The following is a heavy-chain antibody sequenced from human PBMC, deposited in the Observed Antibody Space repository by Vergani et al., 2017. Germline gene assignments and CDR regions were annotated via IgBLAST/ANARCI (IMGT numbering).Heavy chain of an antibody. CDR1: GGSISSYY. J-gene: IGHJ4*02. V-gene: IGHV4-59*01. Sequence: QVQLQQWGAGLLKPSETLSLTCAVYGGSISSYYWSWIRQPPGKGLEWIGYIYYSGSTNYNPSLKSRVTISVDTSKNQFSLKLSSVTAADTAVYYCARVSSSGWYFDYWGQGTLVTVSS. D-gene: IGHD6-19*01. CDR2: IYYSGST. CDR3: ARVSSSGWYFDY.